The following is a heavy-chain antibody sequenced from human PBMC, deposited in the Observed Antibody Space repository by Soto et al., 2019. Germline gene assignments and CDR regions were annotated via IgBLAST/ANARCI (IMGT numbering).Heavy chain of an antibody. CDR1: GYTFSTYH. D-gene: IGHD4-17*01. Sequence: ASVKVSCKTSGYTFSTYHMHWVRLAPGQGLEWVGIIKSSGDITLYAQKFQGRVTMSKDTSTSTVYMEVSSLRSEDTAVYYCASGLPGYFDNWGQGTLVTVSS. CDR2: IKSSGDIT. V-gene: IGHV1-46*01. J-gene: IGHJ4*02. CDR3: ASGLPGYFDN.